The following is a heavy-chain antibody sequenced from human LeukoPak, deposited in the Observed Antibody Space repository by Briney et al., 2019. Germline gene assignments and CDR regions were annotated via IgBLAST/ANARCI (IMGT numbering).Heavy chain of an antibody. Sequence: GGSLRLSCAVSGFTVSSNSMSWVRQAPGKGLEWVSVIYSGDRTYYADSVKGRFTISRDNSKNTLYLQMNSLRAEDTAVYYCAIGGSRIVVVPTYYFAYWGQGTLVTVSS. CDR3: AIGGSRIVVVPTYYFAY. CDR1: GFTVSSNS. V-gene: IGHV3-53*01. CDR2: IYSGDRT. J-gene: IGHJ4*02. D-gene: IGHD3-22*01.